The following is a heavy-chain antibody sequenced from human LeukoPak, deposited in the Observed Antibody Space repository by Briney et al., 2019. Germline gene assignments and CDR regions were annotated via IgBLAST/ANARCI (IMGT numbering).Heavy chain of an antibody. D-gene: IGHD5-12*01. J-gene: IGHJ4*02. CDR1: GHTFTSYY. V-gene: IGHV3-30*04. CDR3: AREGGYDYQGTLDY. Sequence: SCKASGHTFTSYYMHWVRQAPGKGLEWVAVISYDGSNKYYADSVKGRFTISRDNSKNTLYLQMNSLRAEDTAVYYCAREGGYDYQGTLDYWGQGTLVTVSS. CDR2: ISYDGSNK.